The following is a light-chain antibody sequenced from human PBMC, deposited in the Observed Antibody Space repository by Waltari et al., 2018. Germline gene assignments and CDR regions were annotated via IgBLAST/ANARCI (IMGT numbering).Light chain of an antibody. CDR2: EVS. CDR1: SSDVGSYNL. CDR3: CSYAGSSTFVV. V-gene: IGLV2-23*02. Sequence: PGQSITISCTGTSSDVGSYNLVSWYQQHPGKAPKLMIYEVSKRPSGVSNRFSGSKSGNTASLTISGLQAEDEADYYCCSYAGSSTFVVFGGGTKLTVL. J-gene: IGLJ2*01.